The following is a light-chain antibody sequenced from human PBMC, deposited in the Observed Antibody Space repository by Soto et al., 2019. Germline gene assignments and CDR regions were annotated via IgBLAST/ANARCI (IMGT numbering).Light chain of an antibody. J-gene: IGKJ1*01. Sequence: DIQMTQSPSTLSASVGYRFTITCRASQSVSNWLAWYQHKPGKAPKLLLSDATSLESGVPSRFSGSGSGTEFTLTISSLQPDDFATYYCQQYNSYWTFGQGTTGDIK. CDR2: DAT. CDR1: QSVSNW. CDR3: QQYNSYWT. V-gene: IGKV1-5*01.